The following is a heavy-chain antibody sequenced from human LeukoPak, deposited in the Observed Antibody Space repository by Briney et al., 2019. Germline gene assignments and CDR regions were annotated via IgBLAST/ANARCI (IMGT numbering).Heavy chain of an antibody. CDR1: GLSFTPYM. CDR2: ISGDGSYK. Sequence: GSLRLSCAASGLSFTPYMMHWVRQAPGRGLEWVSFISGDGSYKSYAVSVRGRFTISRGKNSVYLQMDTLRADDTAIYFCARDRGDYGDDDGYFQNWGRGTLVTVSS. D-gene: IGHD4-17*01. V-gene: IGHV3-21*01. J-gene: IGHJ1*01. CDR3: ARDRGDYGDDDGYFQN.